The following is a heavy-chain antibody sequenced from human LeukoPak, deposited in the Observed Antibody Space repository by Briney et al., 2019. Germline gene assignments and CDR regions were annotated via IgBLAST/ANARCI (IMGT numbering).Heavy chain of an antibody. J-gene: IGHJ4*02. CDR2: IYSGGNT. D-gene: IGHD4-23*01. Sequence: GGSLRLSCAASGFTVSSNYMSWVRQAPGKGLEWVSVIYSGGNTYYADSVKGRFTISRDNSKNTLYLQMNSLRAEDTAVYYCAREPDYGGNSGYYWGQGTLVTVSS. V-gene: IGHV3-66*01. CDR1: GFTVSSNY. CDR3: AREPDYGGNSGYY.